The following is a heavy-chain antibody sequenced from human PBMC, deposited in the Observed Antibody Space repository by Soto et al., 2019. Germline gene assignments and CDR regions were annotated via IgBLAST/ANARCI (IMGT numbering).Heavy chain of an antibody. CDR1: CCALSSHP. V-gene: IGHV3-23*01. CDR2: ISDGGDLT. J-gene: IGHJ3*02. CDR3: ARRVIGSSRAFDI. Sequence: GVSLRRSWSASCCALSSHPMNCYSGAPEKGLEWVAGISDGGDLTYNADSVRGRFTISRDNSRNTLYLQMNSLRAEDTAVYYCARRVIGSSRAFDIWGQGTMVTVSS. D-gene: IGHD3-10*01.